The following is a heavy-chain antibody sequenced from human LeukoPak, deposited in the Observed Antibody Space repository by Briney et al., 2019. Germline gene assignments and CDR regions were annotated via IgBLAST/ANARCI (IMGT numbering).Heavy chain of an antibody. J-gene: IGHJ4*02. CDR2: IIPIFGTA. Sequence: ASVKVSCKASGGTFSSYAISWVRQAPGQGLEWMGGIIPIFGTANYAQKFQGRVTITADKSTSTAYMELSRLRSEDTAVYYCARDRAPDYGDYGLFDYWGQGTLVTVSS. CDR1: GGTFSSYA. CDR3: ARDRAPDYGDYGLFDY. D-gene: IGHD4-17*01. V-gene: IGHV1-69*06.